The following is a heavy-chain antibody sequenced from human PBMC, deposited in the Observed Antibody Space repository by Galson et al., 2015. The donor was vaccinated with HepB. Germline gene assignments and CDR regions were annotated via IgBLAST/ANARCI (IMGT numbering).Heavy chain of an antibody. CDR1: GYSFTSYW. Sequence: QSGGEVTKPGESLTISCKGSGYSFTSYWIGWGRQMPGKGLERMGIIYPGDSETRYTSAVQGHVTNSAVKSISTAYVQWSSLKASDTAMYYCARLFPYYDFWSGYPQSYYYYGMDVWGQGTMVTVSS. CDR3: ARLFPYYDFWSGYPQSYYYYGMDV. CDR2: IYPGDSET. J-gene: IGHJ6*02. D-gene: IGHD3-3*01. V-gene: IGHV5-51*03.